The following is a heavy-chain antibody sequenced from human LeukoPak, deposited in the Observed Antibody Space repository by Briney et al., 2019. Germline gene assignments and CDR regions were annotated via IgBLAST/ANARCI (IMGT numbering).Heavy chain of an antibody. CDR3: ARDGTAAWGRFDP. J-gene: IGHJ5*02. CDR2: ISGSGRTI. V-gene: IGHV3-11*01. Sequence: GGSLRLSCAASGFTISDYHINWIRQAPGKGLEWVSYISGSGRTIYHADSVKGRFTISRDNAKNSLYLQMNSLRAEDTAVYCARDGTAAWGRFDPWGQGTLVTVSS. D-gene: IGHD3-16*01. CDR1: GFTISDYH.